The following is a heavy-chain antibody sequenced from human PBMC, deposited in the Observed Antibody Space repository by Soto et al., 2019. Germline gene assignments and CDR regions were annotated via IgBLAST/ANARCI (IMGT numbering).Heavy chain of an antibody. D-gene: IGHD4-4*01. CDR1: GGTFSSYA. J-gene: IGHJ6*02. V-gene: IGHV1-69*13. Sequence: GASVKVSCKASGGTFSSYAISWVRQAPGQGLEWMGGIIPIFGTANYAQKFQGRVTITADESTSTAYMGLSSLRSEDTAVYYCARAPHDYSFGYYYYGMDVWGQGTTVTVSS. CDR2: IIPIFGTA. CDR3: ARAPHDYSFGYYYYGMDV.